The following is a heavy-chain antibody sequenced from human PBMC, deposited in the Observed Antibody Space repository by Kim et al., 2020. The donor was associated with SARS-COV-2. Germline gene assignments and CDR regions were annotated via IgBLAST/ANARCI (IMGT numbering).Heavy chain of an antibody. CDR1: GGSFSGYY. CDR2: INHSGST. J-gene: IGHJ5*02. Sequence: SETLSLTCAVYGGSFSGYYWSWIRQPPGKGLEWIGEINHSGSTNYNPSLKSRVTISVDTSKNQFSLKLSSVTAADTAVYYCARVGGSDPLSGCSSTSCPLNWFDPWGQGTLVTVSS. D-gene: IGHD2-2*01. CDR3: ARVGGSDPLSGCSSTSCPLNWFDP. V-gene: IGHV4-34*01.